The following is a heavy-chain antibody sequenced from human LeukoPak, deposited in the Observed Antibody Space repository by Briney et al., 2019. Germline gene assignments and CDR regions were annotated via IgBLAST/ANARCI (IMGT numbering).Heavy chain of an antibody. CDR1: GYTFTSYA. D-gene: IGHD1-26*01. V-gene: IGHV1-3*01. J-gene: IGHJ4*02. CDR2: INAGNGNT. CDR3: ARQFGSGSYSSDQPNFDY. Sequence: ASVKVSCKASGYTFTSYAMHWVRQAPGQRLEWMGWINAGNGNTKYSQKFQGRVTITRDTSASTAYMELSSLRSEDTAVYYCARQFGSGSYSSDQPNFDYWGQGTLVTVSS.